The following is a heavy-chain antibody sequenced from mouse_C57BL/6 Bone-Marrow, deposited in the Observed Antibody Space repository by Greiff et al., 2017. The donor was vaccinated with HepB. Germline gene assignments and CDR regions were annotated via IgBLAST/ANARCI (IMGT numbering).Heavy chain of an antibody. CDR1: GFTFSSYT. D-gene: IGHD2-5*01. CDR3: ARRGNSNYPHFDY. V-gene: IGHV5-9*01. J-gene: IGHJ2*01. CDR2: ISGGGGNT. Sequence: EVQLVESGGGLVKPGGSLKLSCAASGFTFSSYTMSWVRQTPEKRLEWVATISGGGGNTYYPDSVKGRFTISRDNAKNTLYLQMSSLRSEDTALYYCARRGNSNYPHFDYWAKAPLSQSPQ.